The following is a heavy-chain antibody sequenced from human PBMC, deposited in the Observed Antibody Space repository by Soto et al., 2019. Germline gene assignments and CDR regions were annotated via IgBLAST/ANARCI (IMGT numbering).Heavy chain of an antibody. V-gene: IGHV3-30*18. CDR2: ISYDGSNK. CDR3: AKDPTVAAGNI. CDR1: GFTFSSYG. J-gene: IGHJ3*02. D-gene: IGHD6-19*01. Sequence: ESGGGVVQPGRSLRLSCAASGFTFSSYGMHWVRQAPGKGLEWVAVISYDGSNKYYADSVKGRFTISRDNSKNTLYLQMNSLRAEDTAVYYCAKDPTVAAGNIWGQGTMVTVSS.